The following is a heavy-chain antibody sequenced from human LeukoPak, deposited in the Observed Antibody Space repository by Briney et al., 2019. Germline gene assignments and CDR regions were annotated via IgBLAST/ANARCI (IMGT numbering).Heavy chain of an antibody. CDR1: GFTFSSYA. J-gene: IGHJ4*02. D-gene: IGHD5-12*01. V-gene: IGHV3-30*04. CDR3: ARVYSGYDYVDY. Sequence: GGSLRLSCAASGFTFSSYAMHWGRQAPGKGLERVAVISYDGSNKYYADSVKGRFTISRDNSKNTLYLQMNSLRAEDTAVYYCARVYSGYDYVDYWGQGTLVTVSS. CDR2: ISYDGSNK.